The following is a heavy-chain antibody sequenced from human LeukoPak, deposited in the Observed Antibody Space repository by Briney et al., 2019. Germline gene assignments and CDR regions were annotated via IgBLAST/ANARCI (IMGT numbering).Heavy chain of an antibody. CDR1: GGSISSCY. V-gene: IGHV4-4*07. D-gene: IGHD4-17*01. Sequence: PSETLSLTCTVSGGSISSCYWSWIRQPAGKGLEWIGRIYVSGSTNYNPSLKRRVTMSVDRSKNQFSLKLTSVTAADTAVYFCARENYDYGDPIYFDYWGQGTLVTVSS. CDR3: ARENYDYGDPIYFDY. J-gene: IGHJ4*02. CDR2: IYVSGST.